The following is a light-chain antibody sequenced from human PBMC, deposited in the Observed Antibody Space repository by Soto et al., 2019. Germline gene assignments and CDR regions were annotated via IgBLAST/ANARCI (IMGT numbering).Light chain of an antibody. CDR2: GAS. CDR3: QQYNSWPRT. Sequence: EIVMTQSPATLSLSPGERATLSCRASQTVSINLAWYQQILGQAPRLLIYGASTRATGIPDRFSGSGSGTEFTLSISSLQSEDFAVYYCQQYNSWPRTFGQGTTVEIK. CDR1: QTVSIN. V-gene: IGKV3-15*01. J-gene: IGKJ1*01.